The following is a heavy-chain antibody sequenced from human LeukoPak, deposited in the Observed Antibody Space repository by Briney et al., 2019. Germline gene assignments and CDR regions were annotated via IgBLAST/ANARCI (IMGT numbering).Heavy chain of an antibody. CDR3: ARDGGRYSSGWLGHDY. CDR1: GYTFTDYY. J-gene: IGHJ4*02. D-gene: IGHD6-19*01. Sequence: GASVKVSCKASGYTFTDYYIYWVRQAPGQGLEWMGWVNPNSGGTNSAQIFQGRVTMTTDTSISTAYMELSRLRSDDTAVYYCARDGGRYSSGWLGHDYWGQGTLVTVSS. CDR2: VNPNSGGT. V-gene: IGHV1-2*02.